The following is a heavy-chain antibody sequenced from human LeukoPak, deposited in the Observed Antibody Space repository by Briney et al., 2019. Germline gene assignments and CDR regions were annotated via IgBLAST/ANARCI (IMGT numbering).Heavy chain of an antibody. CDR1: GGSISSYY. D-gene: IGHD5-24*01. Sequence: PLETLSLTCTVSGGSISSYYWSWIRQPPGKGLEWIGYIHYSGSTNYNPSLKSRVTISVDTSKNQFSLKLSSVTAADTAVYYCATLEMATMGNFDYWGQGTLVTVSS. CDR2: IHYSGST. V-gene: IGHV4-59*01. CDR3: ATLEMATMGNFDY. J-gene: IGHJ4*02.